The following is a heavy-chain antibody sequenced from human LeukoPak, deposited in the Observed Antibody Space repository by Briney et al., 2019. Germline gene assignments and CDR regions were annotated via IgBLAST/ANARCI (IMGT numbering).Heavy chain of an antibody. CDR2: ISSTGRT. Sequence: KTSETLSLACTVSGASISSDTYFWSWIRQPAGKGLEWIGRISSTGRTDYNPSLTSRVTISVDTSKNQLSMKLSSVTAADTAVYYCAKGGGYEAQYYYYYLDVWGKGTTVTISS. V-gene: IGHV4-61*02. D-gene: IGHD5-12*01. CDR1: GASISSDTYF. J-gene: IGHJ6*03. CDR3: AKGGGYEAQYYYYYLDV.